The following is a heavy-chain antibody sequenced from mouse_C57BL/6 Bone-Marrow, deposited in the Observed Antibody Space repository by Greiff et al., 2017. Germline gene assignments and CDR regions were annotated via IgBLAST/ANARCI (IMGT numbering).Heavy chain of an antibody. J-gene: IGHJ2*01. CDR1: GFTFSDYG. D-gene: IGHD4-1*01. Sequence: EVMLVESGGGLVKPGGSLKLSCAASGFTFSDYGMHWVRQAPEKGLEWVAYISSGSSTIYYADTVKGRFTISRDNAKNTLFLQMTSLRSEDTAMYYCASRNWDREYYFDYWGQGTTLTVSS. CDR3: ASRNWDREYYFDY. V-gene: IGHV5-17*01. CDR2: ISSGSSTI.